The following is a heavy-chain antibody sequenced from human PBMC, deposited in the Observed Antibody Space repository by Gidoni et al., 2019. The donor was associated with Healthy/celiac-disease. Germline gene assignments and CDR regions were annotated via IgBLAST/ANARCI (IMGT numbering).Heavy chain of an antibody. Sequence: EVQLVEAGGGLVQTGGALRLAAAVTGSTFSSYAMSWVRQATGKGLEWVLGINGSSGSTYYADYVKGRFTITRNNSKNTLYLQMNSLRSEDTAVYYCAKDDDKYSSSWYYFDYWGQGTLVTVSS. J-gene: IGHJ4*01. CDR2: INGSSGST. D-gene: IGHD6-13*01. CDR1: GSTFSSYA. CDR3: AKDDDKYSSSWYYFDY. V-gene: IGHV3-23*04.